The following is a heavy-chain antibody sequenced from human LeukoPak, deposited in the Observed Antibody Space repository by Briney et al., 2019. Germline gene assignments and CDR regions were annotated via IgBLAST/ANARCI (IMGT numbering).Heavy chain of an antibody. V-gene: IGHV4-34*01. D-gene: IGHD6-6*01. CDR3: ARHGVTAARPLDY. J-gene: IGHJ4*02. CDR2: INHSGST. CDR1: GGSFSGYY. Sequence: SETLSLTCAVYGGSFSGYYWSWIRQPPGRGLEWIGEINHSGSTNYNPSLKSRATISVDTSKNQFSLKLSSVTAADTAVYYCARHGVTAARPLDYWGQGTLVTVSS.